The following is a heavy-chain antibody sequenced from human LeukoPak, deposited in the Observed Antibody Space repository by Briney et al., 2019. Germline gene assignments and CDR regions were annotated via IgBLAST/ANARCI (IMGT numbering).Heavy chain of an antibody. D-gene: IGHD1-26*01. CDR1: GFTFSSYS. CDR3: ARDNRRSGSYFRDSDY. Sequence: GGSLRLSCAASGFTFSSYSMNWVRQAPGKGLEWVSYISSSSSTIYYADSVKGRFTISRDNAKNSLYLQMNSLRDEDTAVYYCARDNRRSGSYFRDSDYWGQGTLVTVSS. CDR2: ISSSSSTI. J-gene: IGHJ4*02. V-gene: IGHV3-48*02.